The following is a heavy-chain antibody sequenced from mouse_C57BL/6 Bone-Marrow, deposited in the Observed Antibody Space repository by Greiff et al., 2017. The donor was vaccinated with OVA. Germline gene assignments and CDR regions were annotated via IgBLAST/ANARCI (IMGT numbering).Heavy chain of an antibody. CDR3: ARGNYSNYAMDY. D-gene: IGHD2-5*01. CDR2: ISAGGSYT. CDR1: GFTFSSYA. Sequence: EVKVEESGGGLVKPGGSLKLSCAASGFTFSSYAMSWVRQTPEKRLEWVATISAGGSYTYYPDNVKGRFTISRDNAKNNLYLQMSHLKSEDTAMYYCARGNYSNYAMDYWGQGTSVTVSS. V-gene: IGHV5-4*03. J-gene: IGHJ4*01.